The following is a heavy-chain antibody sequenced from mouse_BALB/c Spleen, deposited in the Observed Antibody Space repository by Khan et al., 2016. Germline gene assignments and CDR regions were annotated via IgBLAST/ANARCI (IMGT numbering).Heavy chain of an antibody. V-gene: IGHV14-1*02. CDR1: GFNIKDYY. CDR2: IDSENGNT. CDR3: ALDGSGFAY. Sequence: VQLQQSGAELVRPAALVKLSCKASGFNIKDYYMHWVKQRPEQGLEWMGWIDSENGNTIYDPKLQGKASITADTSSNTDYLQLSSLTSEDTAVYYWALDGSGFAYWGQGTLVTVSA. D-gene: IGHD2-3*01. J-gene: IGHJ3*01.